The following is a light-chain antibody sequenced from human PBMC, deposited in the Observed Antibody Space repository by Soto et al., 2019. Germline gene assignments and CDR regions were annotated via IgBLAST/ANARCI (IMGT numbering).Light chain of an antibody. CDR1: QSVGSN. V-gene: IGKV3-11*01. CDR3: QQQSDRLS. CDR2: DAT. J-gene: IGKJ4*01. Sequence: VVLTQSPATLSLSLGEIATVSCRATQSVGSNLAWYQQKRGQAPRLLIYDATERATGIPARFTDTRSGTDFTLSTSSLEPDDFAVYYCQQQSDRLSFGGGTVVEI.